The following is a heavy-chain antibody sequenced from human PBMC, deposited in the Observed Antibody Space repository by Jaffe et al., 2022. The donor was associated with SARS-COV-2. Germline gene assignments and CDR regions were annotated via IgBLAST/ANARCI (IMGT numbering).Heavy chain of an antibody. CDR2: IYYTGST. CDR1: GGSISSSSYY. Sequence: QLQLQESGPGLVKPSETLSLTCIVSGGSISSSSYYWGWIRQPPGKGLEWIGSIYYTGSTYYNPSLKSRVTIFVDRSKDQFSLKLSSAAASDTAVYYCGRHLYGSGQNYFLYYMDVWGKGTTVTVSS. CDR3: GRHLYGSGQNYFLYYMDV. D-gene: IGHD3-10*01. V-gene: IGHV4-39*01. J-gene: IGHJ6*03.